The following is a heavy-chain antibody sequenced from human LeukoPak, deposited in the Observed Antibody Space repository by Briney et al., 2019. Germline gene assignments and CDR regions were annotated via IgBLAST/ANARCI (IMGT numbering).Heavy chain of an antibody. J-gene: IGHJ5*02. CDR1: GGSISSSSYY. CDR3: ARGYYYDSSGWFDP. Sequence: SETLSLTCTVSGGSISSSSYYWGWIRQPPGKGLEWIGSIYYSGSTYYNPSLKSRVTISVDTSKNQFSLKLSSVTAADTAVYYCARGYYYDSSGWFDPWGQGTLVTVSS. CDR2: IYYSGST. D-gene: IGHD3-22*01. V-gene: IGHV4-39*01.